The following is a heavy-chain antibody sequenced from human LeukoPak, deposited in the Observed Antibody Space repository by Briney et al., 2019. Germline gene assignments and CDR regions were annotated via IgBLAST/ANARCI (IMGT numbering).Heavy chain of an antibody. CDR2: INPSGGST. V-gene: IGHV1-46*01. Sequence: ASVKVSCKASGYTFTSYYMHWVRQAPGQGLEWMGIINPSGGSTSYAQKFQGRVTITTDESTSTAYMELSSLRSEDTAVYYCARSGRWLLNFDYWGQGTLVTVSS. CDR1: GYTFTSYY. D-gene: IGHD5-24*01. CDR3: ARSGRWLLNFDY. J-gene: IGHJ4*02.